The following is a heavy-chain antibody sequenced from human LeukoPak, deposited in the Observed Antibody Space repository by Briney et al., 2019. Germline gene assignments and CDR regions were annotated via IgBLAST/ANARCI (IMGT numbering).Heavy chain of an antibody. D-gene: IGHD5-18*01. J-gene: IGHJ3*02. Sequence: SETLSLTCTVSGGSISSYYWGWIRQPPGKGLEWIGSIYYSGSTYYNPSLKSRVTISVDTSKNQFSLKLSSVTAADTAVYYCARPPSYTAYDAFDIWGQGTMVTVSS. CDR3: ARPPSYTAYDAFDI. CDR1: GGSISSYY. V-gene: IGHV4-39*07. CDR2: IYYSGST.